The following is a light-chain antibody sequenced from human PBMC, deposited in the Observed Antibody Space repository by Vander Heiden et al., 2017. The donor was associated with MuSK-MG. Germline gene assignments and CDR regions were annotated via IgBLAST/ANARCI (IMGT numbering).Light chain of an antibody. CDR2: GAS. J-gene: IGKJ2*01. Sequence: EIVLTQSPGTLSLSPGERATLSCRASQSVDNTYLAWYQQRPGQAPRLLIYGASSRATGIPDRFSGSGYGTDFTLNISRLEPGDFAVYYCQRYGNSPPYTFGQGTQLEIK. CDR3: QRYGNSPPYT. V-gene: IGKV3-20*01. CDR1: QSVDNTY.